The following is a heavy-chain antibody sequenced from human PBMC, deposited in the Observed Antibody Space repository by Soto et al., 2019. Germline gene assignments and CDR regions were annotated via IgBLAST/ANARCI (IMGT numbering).Heavy chain of an antibody. CDR1: GFTFSSYA. V-gene: IGHV3-23*01. D-gene: IGHD1-1*01. J-gene: IGHJ4*02. Sequence: PGGSLRLSCAASGFTFSSYAMSWVRQAPGKGLEWVSTVGRSGDSTFYADSVKGRFTVSRDNSENTLYLQLNSLRAEDTAVYYCAKDHSQLGAAPKFDCWGLGTLVTVSS. CDR3: AKDHSQLGAAPKFDC. CDR2: VGRSGDST.